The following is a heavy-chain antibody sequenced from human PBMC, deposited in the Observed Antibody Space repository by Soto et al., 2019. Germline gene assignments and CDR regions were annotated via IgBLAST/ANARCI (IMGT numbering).Heavy chain of an antibody. CDR2: ITSSSYI. J-gene: IGHJ4*02. CDR3: TRGPPDY. CDR1: HFTFISYG. Sequence: GGSLRLSCAASHFTFISYGMNWVLQAPGKGLEWVSSITSSSYIYYADSVRGRFTISRDNANNSLYLQMDSLRAEDTAVYYCTRGPPDYWGQGTQVTSPQ. V-gene: IGHV3-21*01.